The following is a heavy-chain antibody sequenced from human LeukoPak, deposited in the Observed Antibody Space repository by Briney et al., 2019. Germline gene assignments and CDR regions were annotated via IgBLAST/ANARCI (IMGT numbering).Heavy chain of an antibody. D-gene: IGHD6-13*01. CDR2: IWYDGSNK. CDR3: AREAAAEDYYCGMDV. J-gene: IGHJ6*02. V-gene: IGHV3-33*01. Sequence: GGSLRLSCAASGFTFSSYGMHWVRQAPGKGLEWVAAIWYDGSNKYYADSVKGRFTISRDNSKNTLYLQMNSLRAEDTAVYYCAREAAAEDYYCGMDVWGQGTTVTVSS. CDR1: GFTFSSYG.